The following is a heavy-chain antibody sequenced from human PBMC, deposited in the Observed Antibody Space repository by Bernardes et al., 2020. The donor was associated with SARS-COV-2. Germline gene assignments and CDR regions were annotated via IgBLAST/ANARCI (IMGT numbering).Heavy chain of an antibody. Sequence: SGPTLVKPTQTLTLTCPFSGFSLDRGGVGVGWIRQPPGKALEWLAMIYWNDDKHYSPSLKNRLTIAKDTSNNQVVFTMTNMDPADTGTYFCAPRPSYLPHGWFDPWGQGSLVIVSS. CDR1: GFSLDRGGVG. V-gene: IGHV2-5*01. J-gene: IGHJ5*02. CDR2: IYWNDDK. D-gene: IGHD3-10*01. CDR3: APRPSYLPHGWFDP.